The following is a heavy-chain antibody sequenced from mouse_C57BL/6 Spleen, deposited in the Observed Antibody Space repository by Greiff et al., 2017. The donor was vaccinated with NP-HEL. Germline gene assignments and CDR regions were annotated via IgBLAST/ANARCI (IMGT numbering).Heavy chain of an antibody. CDR1: GYTFTDYE. CDR3: TRSYSNSAWFAY. J-gene: IGHJ3*01. V-gene: IGHV1-15*01. Sequence: VQLQQSGAELVRPGASVTLSCKASGYTFTDYEMHWVKQTPVHGLEWIGAIDPETGGTAYNQKVKGKARLTADKSSSTAYMELRSLTSEDSAVYYCTRSYSNSAWFAYWGQGTLVTVSA. D-gene: IGHD2-5*01. CDR2: IDPETGGT.